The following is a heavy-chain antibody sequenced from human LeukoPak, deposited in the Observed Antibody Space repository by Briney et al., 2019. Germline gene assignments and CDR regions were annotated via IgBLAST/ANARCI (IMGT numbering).Heavy chain of an antibody. CDR2: IYSGGST. CDR3: ARGGYRGYDSD. V-gene: IGHV3-66*01. D-gene: IGHD3-22*01. Sequence: GGSLRLSCAASGFTVSSNYMSWVRQAPGKGLEWVSVIYSGGSTYYADSVKGRFTISRDNSKNTLYLQMYSLGAEDTAVYYYARGGYRGYDSDWGQGTLVTVSS. J-gene: IGHJ4*02. CDR1: GFTVSSNY.